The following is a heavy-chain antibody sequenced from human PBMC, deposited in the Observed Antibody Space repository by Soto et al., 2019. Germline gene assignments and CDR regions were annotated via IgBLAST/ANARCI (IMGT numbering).Heavy chain of an antibody. J-gene: IGHJ5*01. CDR1: GYSFIKYT. D-gene: IGHD6-13*01. V-gene: IGHV1-3*01. Sequence: VQLVQSGAAVKKPGSSVKVSCKASGYSFIKYTRHWVRPAPGPRLDWRGWINGGAGGMKFCQKFQGGVTMTRDTTARRTDMEVRSLGSEDTTLDYCAGARAIAVGGLTCFDSWGQGTLVTVSS. CDR2: INGGAGGM. CDR3: AGARAIAVGGLTCFDS.